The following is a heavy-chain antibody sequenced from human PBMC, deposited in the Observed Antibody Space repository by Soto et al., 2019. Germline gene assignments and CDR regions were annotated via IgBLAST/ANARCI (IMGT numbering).Heavy chain of an antibody. CDR3: ARGETVEAALDY. CDR1: GFTFSDYD. CDR2: ISGSSSYV. Sequence: GGSLRLSCAASGFTFSDYDMTWVRQAPWKGLQWISFISGSSSYVNYADSVKGRFTISRDNAKSSLSLQMNSLGAEDTAVYYCARGETVEAALDYWGQGIQVTVCS. J-gene: IGHJ4*02. D-gene: IGHD2-21*02. V-gene: IGHV3-11*06.